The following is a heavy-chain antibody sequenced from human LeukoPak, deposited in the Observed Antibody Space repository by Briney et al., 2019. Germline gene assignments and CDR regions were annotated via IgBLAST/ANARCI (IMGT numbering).Heavy chain of an antibody. D-gene: IGHD1-26*01. CDR2: INPNSGGT. V-gene: IGHV1-2*02. Sequence: GASVKVSCKASGYTFTGYYMHWVRQAPGQGLEWMGWINPNSGGTNYTQNFQGRVTMTRDTSISTAHMELSRLRSDDTAVYYCARRVTRGSFSDYWGQGTLVTVSS. CDR1: GYTFTGYY. CDR3: ARRVTRGSFSDY. J-gene: IGHJ4*02.